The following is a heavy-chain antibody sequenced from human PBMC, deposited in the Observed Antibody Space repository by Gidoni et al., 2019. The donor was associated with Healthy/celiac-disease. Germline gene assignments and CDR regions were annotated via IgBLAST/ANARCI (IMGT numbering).Heavy chain of an antibody. CDR1: GFTFSSYS. Sequence: EVQLVESGGGLVQPGGSLRLSFAASGFTFSSYSMNWVRQAPGKGLEWVSYISSSSSTIYYADSVKGRFTISRDNAKNSLYLQMNSLRDEDTAVYYCASEGVDTAMGTYYYYGMDVWGQGTTVTVSS. J-gene: IGHJ6*02. CDR3: ASEGVDTAMGTYYYYGMDV. V-gene: IGHV3-48*02. CDR2: ISSSSSTI. D-gene: IGHD5-18*01.